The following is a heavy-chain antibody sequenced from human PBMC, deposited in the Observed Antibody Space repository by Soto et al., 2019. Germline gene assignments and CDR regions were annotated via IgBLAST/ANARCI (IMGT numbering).Heavy chain of an antibody. CDR1: GFTFDDYA. D-gene: IGHD2-15*01. J-gene: IGHJ4*02. CDR3: AKDMVAAAAYYFDY. CDR2: ISWNSGSI. Sequence: GGSLRLSCAASGFTFDDYAMHWVRQAPGKGLEWVSGISWNSGSIGYADSVKGRFTISRDNAKNSLYLQMNSLRAEDTALYYCAKDMVAAAAYYFDYWGQGTLVTVSS. V-gene: IGHV3-9*01.